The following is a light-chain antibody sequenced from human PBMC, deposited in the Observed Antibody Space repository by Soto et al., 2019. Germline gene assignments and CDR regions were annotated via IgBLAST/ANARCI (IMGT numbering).Light chain of an antibody. CDR2: GAS. CDR3: QQYATFPFT. V-gene: IGKV3-20*01. Sequence: IVLTQSPVTLSLSPGEGAALSCRSSQSVSGSYLAWYQQKPGQAPRLLIYGASSRATGIPDRFSGSGSGTDFTLSISRLAPEDFAVYYSQQYATFPFTFGPGTKVDIK. CDR1: QSVSGSY. J-gene: IGKJ3*01.